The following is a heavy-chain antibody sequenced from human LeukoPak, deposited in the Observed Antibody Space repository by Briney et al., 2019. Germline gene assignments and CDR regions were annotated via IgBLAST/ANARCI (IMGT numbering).Heavy chain of an antibody. CDR1: GFTVSGNY. CDR2: IYTGGST. J-gene: IGHJ4*02. D-gene: IGHD2-2*01. V-gene: IGHV3-53*01. Sequence: PGGSLRLSCEASGFTVSGNYMSWVRQAPGKGLEWVSIIYTGGSTYYADSVKGRFTISRDNSKNTLYLQMNSLRAEDTAVYYCASEIYQYCSSTSCHPYHGYWGQGTLVTVSS. CDR3: ASEIYQYCSSTSCHPYHGY.